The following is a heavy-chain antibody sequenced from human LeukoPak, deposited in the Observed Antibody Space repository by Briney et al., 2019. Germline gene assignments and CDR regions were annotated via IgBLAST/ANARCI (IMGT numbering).Heavy chain of an antibody. V-gene: IGHV3-66*01. J-gene: IGHJ4*02. CDR3: ARELPFDY. Sequence: GGSLRLSCAASGFTVSSNFLSWVRQAPGKGLEWVSVIYSDGSTYYTDSVKGRFTISRDNSKNTIYLQMNSLRAEDTAVYYCARELPFDYWGQGTLVTVSS. D-gene: IGHD2-15*01. CDR2: IYSDGST. CDR1: GFTVSSNF.